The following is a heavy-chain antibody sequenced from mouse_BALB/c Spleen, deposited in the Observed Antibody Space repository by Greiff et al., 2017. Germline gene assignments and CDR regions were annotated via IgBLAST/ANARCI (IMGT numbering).Heavy chain of an antibody. D-gene: IGHD1-1*01. V-gene: IGHV14-4*02. CDR2: IDPENGDT. J-gene: IGHJ4*01. Sequence: EVLLVESGAELVRSGASVKLSCTASGFTINDYYMHWVKQRPEQGLEWIGWIDPENGDTEYAPKFQGKATMTADTSSNTAYLQLSSLTSEDTAVYDYNALYYGYAMDYWGEGTAVTVSS. CDR3: NALYYGYAMDY. CDR1: GFTINDYY.